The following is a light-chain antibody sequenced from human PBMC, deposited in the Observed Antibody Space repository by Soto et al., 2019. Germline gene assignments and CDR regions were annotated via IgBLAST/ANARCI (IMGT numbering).Light chain of an antibody. V-gene: IGKV3-15*01. Sequence: ENVLSQSPATLSVSPGERATLSCRASQSVSSNLAWYQQKPGQAPRLLIYGASTRATGIPARFSGSGSGTEFTLTISSLQSEDFAVYYCQQYNNWPLPFGGGTK. CDR3: QQYNNWPLP. CDR2: GAS. J-gene: IGKJ4*01. CDR1: QSVSSN.